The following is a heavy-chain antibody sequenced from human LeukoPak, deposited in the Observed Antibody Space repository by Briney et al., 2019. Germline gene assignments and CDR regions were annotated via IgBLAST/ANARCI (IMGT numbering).Heavy chain of an antibody. V-gene: IGHV1-69*05. CDR3: AKDRIVVVPAAINWFDP. Sequence: GSSVKVSCKASGGTFSSYAISWVRQAPGQGLEWMGRIIPIFGTANYAQKFQGRVTITTDESTSTAYMELSSLRAEDTAVYYCAKDRIVVVPAAINWFDPWGQGTLVTVSS. CDR1: GGTFSSYA. CDR2: IIPIFGTA. D-gene: IGHD2-2*01. J-gene: IGHJ5*02.